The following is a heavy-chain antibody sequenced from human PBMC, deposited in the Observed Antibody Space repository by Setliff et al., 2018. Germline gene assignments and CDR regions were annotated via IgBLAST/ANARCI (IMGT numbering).Heavy chain of an antibody. CDR2: ISGSAQTT. CDR3: ARNYDSSGYYGASDAFDI. J-gene: IGHJ3*02. Sequence: GSLRLSCAASGFTFSSYAITWVRQAPGKGLEWVSMISGSAQTTYYADSVKGRFTISRDNSKNTVYLEMNSLRAEDTAVYYCARNYDSSGYYGASDAFDIWGQGTMVTVSS. V-gene: IGHV3-23*01. CDR1: GFTFSSYA. D-gene: IGHD3-22*01.